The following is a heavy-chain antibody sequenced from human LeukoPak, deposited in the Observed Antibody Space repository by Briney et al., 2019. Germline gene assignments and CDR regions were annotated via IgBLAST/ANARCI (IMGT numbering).Heavy chain of an antibody. V-gene: IGHV3-66*01. CDR2: VYAGGAT. CDR1: GFNVSSNY. D-gene: IGHD4-17*01. Sequence: GGSLRLSCAASGFNVSSNYMTWVRQAPGKGLVWVSIVYAGGATYYADAVKGRFTISRDNSKYTVDLQMNSLRAEDTAVYFCARDWSGDSGLDYWGQGTLVTVSS. J-gene: IGHJ4*02. CDR3: ARDWSGDSGLDY.